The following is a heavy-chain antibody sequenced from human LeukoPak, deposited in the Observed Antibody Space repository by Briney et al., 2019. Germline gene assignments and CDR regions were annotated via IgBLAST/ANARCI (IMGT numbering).Heavy chain of an antibody. J-gene: IGHJ3*02. Sequence: GESLKISCKGSGYSFNSYWIGWVRQMPGKGLEWMGIIYPGDSDTRYSPSFQGQVTISVDKSIKTAYLQWHSLKASDTAIYYCSRPWTSGYDFAHAFDIWGQGTMVTVSS. CDR2: IYPGDSDT. V-gene: IGHV5-51*01. CDR1: GYSFNSYW. D-gene: IGHD5-12*01. CDR3: SRPWTSGYDFAHAFDI.